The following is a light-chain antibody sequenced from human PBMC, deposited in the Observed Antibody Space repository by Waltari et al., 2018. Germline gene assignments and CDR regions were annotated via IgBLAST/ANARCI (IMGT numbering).Light chain of an antibody. Sequence: DIQMTQSPSSLSASVGDSVTITCRASQTINNYLNWYQQKPGRAPKLLIYGASTLQSGVPSRFSGSGSGTRFTLTISSLQPEEIATYYCQQTYTTLIAFGQGTRLEIK. CDR1: QTINNY. J-gene: IGKJ5*01. CDR3: QQTYTTLIA. CDR2: GAS. V-gene: IGKV1-39*01.